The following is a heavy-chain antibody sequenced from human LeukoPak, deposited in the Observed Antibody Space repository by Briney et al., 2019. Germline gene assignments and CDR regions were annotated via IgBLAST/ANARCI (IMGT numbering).Heavy chain of an antibody. Sequence: PGGSLRLSCAASGFTFSSYAMSWVRQAPGKGLEWVSVIYSGGSTYYADSVKGRFTISRDNSKNTLYLQMNSLRAEDTAVYYCAREHIVVVPAATLYYGMDVWGQGTTVTVSS. CDR1: GFTFSSYA. CDR2: IYSGGST. V-gene: IGHV3-66*01. CDR3: AREHIVVVPAATLYYGMDV. D-gene: IGHD2-2*01. J-gene: IGHJ6*02.